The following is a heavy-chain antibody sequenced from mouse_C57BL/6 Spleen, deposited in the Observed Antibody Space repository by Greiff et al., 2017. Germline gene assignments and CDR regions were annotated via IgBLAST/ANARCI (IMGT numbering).Heavy chain of an antibody. Sequence: EVKLVESGGGLVKPGGSLKLSCAASGFTFSSYTMSWVRQTPEKRLEWVATISGGGGNTYYPDSVKGRFTISRDNAKNTLYLQMSSLRSEDTALYYCARQKTSSFYFDYWGQGTTLTVSS. CDR1: GFTFSSYT. J-gene: IGHJ2*01. CDR2: ISGGGGNT. CDR3: ARQKTSSFYFDY. D-gene: IGHD2-10*02. V-gene: IGHV5-9*01.